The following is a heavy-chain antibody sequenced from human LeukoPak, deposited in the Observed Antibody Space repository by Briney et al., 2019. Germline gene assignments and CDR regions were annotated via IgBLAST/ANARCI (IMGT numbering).Heavy chain of an antibody. CDR3: TRDMQGSRLYLVGSQND. J-gene: IGHJ4*02. V-gene: IGHV3-7*01. Sequence: PGGSLRLSCAASGFTFSSYRMSWVRQAPGKGLEWVANIKQDGSEKHYVDSVKGRFTISRDNAKNSLYLQMNSLRAEDTAVYYCTRDMQGSRLYLVGSQNDWGQGTLVTVSS. CDR2: IKQDGSEK. D-gene: IGHD1-26*01. CDR1: GFTFSSYR.